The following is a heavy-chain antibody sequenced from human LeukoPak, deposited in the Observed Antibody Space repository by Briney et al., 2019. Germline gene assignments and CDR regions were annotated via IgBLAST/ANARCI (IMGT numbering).Heavy chain of an antibody. CDR1: GFTFSNYN. Sequence: PGGSLRLSCAASGFTFSNYNMNWVRQAPGKGLEWVSYISSSSTIIYYADSVKGRFTISRDNAKNSLSLQMNSLRAEDTAVYYCARAWELLYPFDHWGQGTLVTVSS. J-gene: IGHJ4*02. V-gene: IGHV3-48*01. CDR2: ISSSSTII. D-gene: IGHD1-26*01. CDR3: ARAWELLYPFDH.